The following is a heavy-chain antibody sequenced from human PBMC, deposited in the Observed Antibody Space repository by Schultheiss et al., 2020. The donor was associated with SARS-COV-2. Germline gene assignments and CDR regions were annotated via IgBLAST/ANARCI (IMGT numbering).Heavy chain of an antibody. J-gene: IGHJ3*02. D-gene: IGHD3-9*01. CDR3: ARDGIFYYDILTGHDAFDI. CDR2: IYTSGST. Sequence: SETLSLTCTVSGGSISSYYWGWIRQPPGKGLEWIGRIYTSGSTNYNPSLKSRVTISVDTSKNQFSLKLSSVTAADTAVYYCARDGIFYYDILTGHDAFDIWGQGTMVTVSS. CDR1: GGSISSYY. V-gene: IGHV4-4*07.